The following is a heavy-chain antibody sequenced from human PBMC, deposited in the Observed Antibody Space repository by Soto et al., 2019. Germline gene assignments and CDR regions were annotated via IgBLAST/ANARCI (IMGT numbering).Heavy chain of an antibody. CDR3: ARVVILVPTASTHYYYHMDV. D-gene: IGHD2-2*01. CDR2: IIPIVGTG. CDR1: GGTFSNYA. V-gene: IGHV1-69*01. Sequence: QVQLVQSGAEVRKPGSSVTVSCKASGGTFSNYAISWVRQAPGQGLEWLGGIIPIVGTGSYAQKFQGRVTITADEPTTTAYMELSSLRFEDTAVYYCARVVILVPTASTHYYYHMDVWGPGTAVTVSS. J-gene: IGHJ6*02.